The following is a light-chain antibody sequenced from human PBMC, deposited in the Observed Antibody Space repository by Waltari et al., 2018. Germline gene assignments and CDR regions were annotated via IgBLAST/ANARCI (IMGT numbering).Light chain of an antibody. J-gene: IGKJ4*01. CDR3: QQYYITPLS. CDR2: GAS. Sequence: EIVLTQSPGTLSLSPGERATLSCRASQSVSSSYLAWYQQKPGQAPRLLIYGASSRATGIPDRFSGSGSGTDFTLTISRLEPEDVAIYFCQQYYITPLSFGGGTRVEIK. V-gene: IGKV3-20*01. CDR1: QSVSSSY.